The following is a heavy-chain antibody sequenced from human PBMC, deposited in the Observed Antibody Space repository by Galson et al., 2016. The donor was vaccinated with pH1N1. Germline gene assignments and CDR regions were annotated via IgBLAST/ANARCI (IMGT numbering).Heavy chain of an antibody. V-gene: IGHV3-53*01. CDR3: VFDTVPNGADH. J-gene: IGHJ5*02. Sequence: SLRLSCAASEFLVTDKYMSWVRQAAGKRPEWVSIIYPRGDAYYADFVEGRFTISRDTSKNMLFLHMSHLRADDTARYYCVFDTVPNGADHWGQGTLVTVS. D-gene: IGHD4-17*01. CDR1: EFLVTDKY. CDR2: IYPRGDA.